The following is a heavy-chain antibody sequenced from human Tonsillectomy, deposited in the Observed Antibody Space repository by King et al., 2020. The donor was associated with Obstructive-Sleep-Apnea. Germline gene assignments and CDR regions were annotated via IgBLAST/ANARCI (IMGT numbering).Heavy chain of an antibody. Sequence: VQLQESGAGLVKPSQTLSLTCSVSGVSISNSDYYWSWFRQPPGKGLEWIGRIFYSGKTAYNPSLQSRLTISLGTSKNQFSLSLTSVTAADTAIYYCARENQRLIHCSYTGCDSKYSGMDVWSQGTTVAVS. CDR3: ARENQRLIHCSYTGCDSKYSGMDV. J-gene: IGHJ6*02. CDR1: GVSISNSDYY. D-gene: IGHD6-6*01. CDR2: IFYSGKT. V-gene: IGHV4-30-4*01.